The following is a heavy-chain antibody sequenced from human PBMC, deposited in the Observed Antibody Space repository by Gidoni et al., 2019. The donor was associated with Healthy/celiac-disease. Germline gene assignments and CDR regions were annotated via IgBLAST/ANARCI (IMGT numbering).Heavy chain of an antibody. V-gene: IGHV3-9*01. CDR2: ISWNSGSI. CDR3: AKEMGGYYGMDV. J-gene: IGHJ6*02. CDR1: GFTFDDYA. Sequence: EVQLVESGGGLVQPGRSLRLSCAASGFTFDDYAMHWVRQAPGKGLEWVSGISWNSGSIGYADSVKGRFTISRDNAKNSLYLQMNSLRAEDTALYYCAKEMGGYYGMDVWGQGTTVTVSS.